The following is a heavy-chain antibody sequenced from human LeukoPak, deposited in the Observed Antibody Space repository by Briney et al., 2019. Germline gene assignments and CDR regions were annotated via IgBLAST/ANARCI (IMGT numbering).Heavy chain of an antibody. CDR2: ISSNGGGT. J-gene: IGHJ4*02. CDR3: VTSIAVTGNFEY. Sequence: GGSLRLSCSVSGFTFSNYPMHWVRQTPGKELEYVSAISSNGGGTYYADSVKGRFIISRDNSKNTLYLQMSSLRAEDTAVYFCVTSIAVTGNFEYWGQGTLVTVSS. V-gene: IGHV3-64D*09. CDR1: GFTFSNYP. D-gene: IGHD6-19*01.